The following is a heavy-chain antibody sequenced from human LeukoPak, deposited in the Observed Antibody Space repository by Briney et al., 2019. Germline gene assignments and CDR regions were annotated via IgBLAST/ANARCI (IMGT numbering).Heavy chain of an antibody. D-gene: IGHD6-13*01. CDR3: GHSRSPDYMDV. J-gene: IGHJ6*03. CDR2: TYYRPKWYN. Sequence: SQTLSLTCAISGDSVSSNSVAWNWTRQSPSRGLEWLGRTYYRPKWYNDYAVSVKSRITINPDTSKNQFSLHLNSVTPEDTAVYYCGHSRSPDYMDVWGKGTTVTVSS. CDR1: GDSVSSNSVA. V-gene: IGHV6-1*01.